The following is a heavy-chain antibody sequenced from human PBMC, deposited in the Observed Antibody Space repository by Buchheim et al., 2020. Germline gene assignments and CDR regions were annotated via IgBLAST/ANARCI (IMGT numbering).Heavy chain of an antibody. CDR3: TTHARGYSYTNNYFDY. CDR1: GFTFTNAW. CDR2: IRSKTDGGTT. J-gene: IGHJ4*02. Sequence: EVQLVESGGGLVKPGGSLRLSCAASGFTFTNAWMNWVRQAPGKGLEWVGRIRSKTDGGTTDYAAPVKGRFTISRDDAKNTLYLQMNSLKTDDTAVYYCTTHARGYSYTNNYFDYWGQGTL. V-gene: IGHV3-15*07. D-gene: IGHD5-18*01.